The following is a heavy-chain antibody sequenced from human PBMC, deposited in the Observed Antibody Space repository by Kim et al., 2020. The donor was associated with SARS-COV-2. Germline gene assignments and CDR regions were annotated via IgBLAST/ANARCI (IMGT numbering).Heavy chain of an antibody. D-gene: IGHD7-27*01. CDR3: ARAPYWGSVYYFDY. Sequence: SQKVQSRVAITRDESASNAYMELSSRRSEDAAVYYCARAPYWGSVYYFDYWGQGTLVTVSS. J-gene: IGHJ4*02. V-gene: IGHV1-3*01.